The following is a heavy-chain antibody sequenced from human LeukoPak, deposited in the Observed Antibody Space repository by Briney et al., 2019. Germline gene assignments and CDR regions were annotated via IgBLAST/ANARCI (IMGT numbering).Heavy chain of an antibody. D-gene: IGHD3-3*01. J-gene: IGHJ4*02. CDR1: GFTFSSYW. CDR3: ARGGETYYDFWSGYYFDY. V-gene: IGHV3-7*01. CDR2: IKQDGSEK. Sequence: GGSLRLSCAASGFTFSSYWMSWVRQAPGKGLEWVANIKQDGSEKYYVDSVKGRFTISRDNAKNSLYLQMNSLRAEDTAVYYCARGGETYYDFWSGYYFDYWSQGTLVTVSS.